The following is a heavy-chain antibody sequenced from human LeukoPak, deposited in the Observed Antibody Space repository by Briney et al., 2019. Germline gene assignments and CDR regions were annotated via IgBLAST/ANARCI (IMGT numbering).Heavy chain of an antibody. CDR3: AKIAFKQQLVEYFDY. J-gene: IGHJ4*02. CDR1: GFTFSSYA. D-gene: IGHD6-13*01. CDR2: ISGSGGST. Sequence: PGGSLRLSCAVSGFTFSSYAMSWVRQAPGKGLEWVSAISGSGGSTYYADSVKGRFTISRDNSKNTLYLQMNSLRAEDTAVYYCAKIAFKQQLVEYFDYWGQGTLVTVSS. V-gene: IGHV3-23*01.